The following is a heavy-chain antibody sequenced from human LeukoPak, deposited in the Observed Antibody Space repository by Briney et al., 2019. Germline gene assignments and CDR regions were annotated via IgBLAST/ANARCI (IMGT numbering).Heavy chain of an antibody. CDR3: AKGGYSYVESWFDP. V-gene: IGHV3-23*01. CDR1: GFTFSGYA. CDR2: ISGSGGST. J-gene: IGHJ5*02. Sequence: GGSLRLSCAASGFTFSGYAMSWVRQAPGKGLEWVSAISGSGGSTYYADSVKGRFTISRDNSKNTLYLQMNSLRAEDTAVYYCAKGGYSYVESWFDPWGQGTLVTVSS. D-gene: IGHD5-18*01.